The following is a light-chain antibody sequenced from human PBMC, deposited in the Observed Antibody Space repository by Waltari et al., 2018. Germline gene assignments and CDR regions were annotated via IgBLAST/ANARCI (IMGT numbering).Light chain of an antibody. CDR1: KLGDKY. Sequence: SYELTQPPSVSVSPGQTASITCPGNKLGDKYACWYQQKPGQSPVVVLYQDTKRPSGIPVRFSGSNSGNTATLTISGTQAMDEADYYCQAWDTSTYHVVFGGGTKLTVL. J-gene: IGLJ2*01. CDR3: QAWDTSTYHVV. CDR2: QDT. V-gene: IGLV3-1*01.